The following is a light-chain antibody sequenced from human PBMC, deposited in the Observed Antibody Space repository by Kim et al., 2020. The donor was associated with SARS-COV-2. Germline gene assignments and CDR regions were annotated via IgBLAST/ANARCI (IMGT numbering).Light chain of an antibody. J-gene: IGKJ2*01. CDR1: QSISSY. CDR3: QQSYSTPGYT. V-gene: IGKV1-39*01. CDR2: AAS. Sequence: DIQMTQSPSSLSASVGDRVTITCRASQSISSYLNWYQQKPGKAPKVLIYAASSLESGVPSRFSGSGSGTDFTLTISSLQPEDFATYYGQQSYSTPGYTFGQGTSWRS.